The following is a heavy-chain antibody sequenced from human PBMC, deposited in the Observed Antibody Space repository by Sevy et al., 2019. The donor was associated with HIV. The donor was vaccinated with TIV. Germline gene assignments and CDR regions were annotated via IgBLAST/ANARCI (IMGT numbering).Heavy chain of an antibody. CDR1: GYSLRKIS. D-gene: IGHD2-15*01. CDR3: ATVGLGYYSGSSYYQGDWFDP. CDR2: LDPGNGEI. V-gene: IGHV1-24*01. J-gene: IGHJ5*02. Sequence: ASVKVSCKVFGYSLRKISMHWVRQAPGKGLEWMGSLDPGNGEITYAQTLQGRVTMSEDTSTDTAYMELSSLTSEDTATYYCATVGLGYYSGSSYYQGDWFDPWGQGTLVTVSS.